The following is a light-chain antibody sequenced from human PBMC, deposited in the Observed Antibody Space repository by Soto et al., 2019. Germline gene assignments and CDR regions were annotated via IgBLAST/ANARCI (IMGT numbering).Light chain of an antibody. J-gene: IGKJ4*01. CDR2: GAS. CDR1: QSVSSIY. V-gene: IGKV3-20*01. CDR3: QQYGSSPLT. Sequence: EIVLTQSPGTLSLSPGERATLSCRASQSVSSIYLAWYQQKPGQAPRLLIYGASSRATGIPDRFSGSGSGRDFTLTISRLEPEDFAVYYCQQYGSSPLTFGGGTKVEIK.